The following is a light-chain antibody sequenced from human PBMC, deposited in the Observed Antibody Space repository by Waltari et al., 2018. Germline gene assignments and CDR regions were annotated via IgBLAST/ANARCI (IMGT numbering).Light chain of an antibody. J-gene: IGLJ3*02. Sequence: QSALTQTASVSGSPGQSLTISCPGTSSDIGSHNLVSWYPKSPGKAPRLIIYEDNKRPSGASNRFSGSKSGNTASLTIFGLQAEDEGEYYCCSYAGRRSLMFGGGTKVTVL. CDR3: CSYAGRRSLM. V-gene: IGLV2-23*01. CDR2: EDN. CDR1: SSDIGSHNL.